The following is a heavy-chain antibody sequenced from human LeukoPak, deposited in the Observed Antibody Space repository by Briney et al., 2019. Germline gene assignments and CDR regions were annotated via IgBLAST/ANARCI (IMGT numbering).Heavy chain of an antibody. D-gene: IGHD1-26*01. V-gene: IGHV3-30*02. J-gene: IGHJ3*01. CDR2: IRYDGKNK. Sequence: GGSLRLSCAASGFTLNSYGMHWVRKAPGKGLEWVAFIRYDGKNKYYVDSVKGRFTISRDNSKNTLYLQMNSLRAEDTAVYYCAKNFVGTTGDGFDVWGQGTLVTVSS. CDR1: GFTLNSYG. CDR3: AKNFVGTTGDGFDV.